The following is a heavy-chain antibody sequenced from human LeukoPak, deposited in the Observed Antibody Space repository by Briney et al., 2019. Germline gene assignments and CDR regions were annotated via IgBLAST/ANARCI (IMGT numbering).Heavy chain of an antibody. CDR2: ISDSGGIT. D-gene: IGHD6-19*01. CDR1: GFTFSDYE. V-gene: IGHV3-23*01. Sequence: GGSLRLSCAASGFTFSDYEMNLVRQAPGNGLEWVSVISDSGGITYYADSVKGRFTISRDNSRNTLYLQMNSLRVDDTAVYYCAKDARRYSGWYFFDHWGQGTLVTVSS. J-gene: IGHJ4*02. CDR3: AKDARRYSGWYFFDH.